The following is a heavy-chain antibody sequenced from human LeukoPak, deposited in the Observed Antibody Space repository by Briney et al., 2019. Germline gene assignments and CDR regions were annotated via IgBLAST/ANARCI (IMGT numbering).Heavy chain of an antibody. CDR1: GFTFSNYA. CDR2: ISGSGRDT. J-gene: IGHJ4*01. Sequence: PGGSLRLSCAASGFTFSNYAMSWVRQAPGKGLEWVSTISGSGRDTYYTDSVTGRFTISRDNSKNTLFLQMDSLRAEDTALYYCAKTGDDYNPFDYWGQGTLVTVCS. D-gene: IGHD5-24*01. V-gene: IGHV3-23*01. CDR3: AKTGDDYNPFDY.